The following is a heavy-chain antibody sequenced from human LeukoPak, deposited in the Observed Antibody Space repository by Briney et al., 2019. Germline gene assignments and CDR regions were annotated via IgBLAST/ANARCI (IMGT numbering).Heavy chain of an antibody. V-gene: IGHV3-23*01. CDR3: AKHPGFGELPYYFDY. D-gene: IGHD3-10*01. Sequence: GGSLRLSCAASGFTFSSYAMSWVRQAPGKGLEWVSAISGSGGSTYYADSVKGRFTISRDNSKNTLYLQMNSLRAEDTAVYYCAKHPGFGELPYYFDYWGQGTLVTVSS. CDR2: ISGSGGST. J-gene: IGHJ4*02. CDR1: GFTFSSYA.